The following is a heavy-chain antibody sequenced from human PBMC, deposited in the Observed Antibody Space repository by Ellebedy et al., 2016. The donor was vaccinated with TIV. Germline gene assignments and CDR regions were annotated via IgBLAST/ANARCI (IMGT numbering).Heavy chain of an antibody. D-gene: IGHD1-1*01. J-gene: IGHJ6*02. V-gene: IGHV3-30*18. CDR2: ISYDGSNK. Sequence: GESLKISXAASGFTFSSYGMHWVRQAPGKGLEWVAVISYDGSNKYYADSVKGRFTISRDNSKNTLYLQMNSLRAEDTAVYYCAKEDWKYYYYGMDVWGQGTTVTVSS. CDR3: AKEDWKYYYYGMDV. CDR1: GFTFSSYG.